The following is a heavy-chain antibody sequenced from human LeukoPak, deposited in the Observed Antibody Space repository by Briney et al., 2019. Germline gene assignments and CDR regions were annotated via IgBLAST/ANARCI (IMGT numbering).Heavy chain of an antibody. J-gene: IGHJ3*02. Sequence: ASVKVSCKASGYTFTSYDINWVRQATGQGLEWMGWMNPNSGNTGYAQKFQGRVTITRNTSISTAYMELSSLRSEDTAVYYCASSDSEDDAFDIWGQGTMVTVSS. D-gene: IGHD3-22*01. CDR1: GYTFTSYD. V-gene: IGHV1-8*03. CDR3: ASSDSEDDAFDI. CDR2: MNPNSGNT.